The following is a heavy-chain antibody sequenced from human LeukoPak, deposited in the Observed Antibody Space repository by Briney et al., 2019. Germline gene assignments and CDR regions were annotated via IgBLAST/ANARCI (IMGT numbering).Heavy chain of an antibody. CDR3: ARDWGYDNSGYTPGAFDI. CDR1: GFTLSNYG. V-gene: IGHV3-30-3*01. CDR2: ISYDGSNK. D-gene: IGHD3-22*01. Sequence: GTCLSLSWAASGFTLSNYGMHSVRQPPGNGLEWVAFISYDGSNKYYADSVRGRFTISRDDSTNALDLQMNSLRAEDTAVYYCARDWGYDNSGYTPGAFDIWGQGTMVTVSS. J-gene: IGHJ3*02.